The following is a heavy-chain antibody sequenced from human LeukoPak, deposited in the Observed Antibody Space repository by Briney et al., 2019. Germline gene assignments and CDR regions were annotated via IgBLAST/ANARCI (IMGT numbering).Heavy chain of an antibody. CDR3: EKSRGSGCAPINF. CDR1: GFIFSSYA. D-gene: IGHD6-25*01. V-gene: IGHV3-23*01. J-gene: IGHJ4*02. CDR2: ISGSGGST. Sequence: GGSLRLSCAASGFIFSSYAMSWVRQAPGKGLEWVSGISGSGGSTYYSDSVKGRFTISRDNSKNTLYLQMNSLRAEDTAVYYREKSRGSGCAPINFWGQGPLVTVS.